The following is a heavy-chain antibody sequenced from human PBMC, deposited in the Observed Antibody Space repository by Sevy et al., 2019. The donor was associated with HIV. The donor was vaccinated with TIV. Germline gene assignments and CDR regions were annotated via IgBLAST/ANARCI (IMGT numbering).Heavy chain of an antibody. CDR3: ANRRGYSDYDYDDY. D-gene: IGHD5-12*01. Sequence: ASVKVSCKASGGTFGSYTINWMRQAPGQGLDWMGRIILVFDTTNYAQKFQGRVTFTADELTRTAYMELSSLTSVDTAVYYCANRRGYSDYDYDDYWGQGTLVTVSS. CDR1: GGTFGSYT. V-gene: IGHV1-69*13. J-gene: IGHJ4*02. CDR2: IILVFDTT.